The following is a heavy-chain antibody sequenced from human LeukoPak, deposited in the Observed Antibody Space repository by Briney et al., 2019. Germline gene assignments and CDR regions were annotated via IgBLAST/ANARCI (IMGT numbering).Heavy chain of an antibody. CDR2: ISYSGRT. V-gene: IGHV4-30-4*01. D-gene: IGHD3-22*01. J-gene: IGHJ5*02. CDR3: ARANTYYYDSTGYFNFDA. Sequence: PSQTLSLTCTVSRASISRGDFYWSWIRQPPGKGLEWIGYISYSGRTLYNPSLKSRATLSVDTSKNQFSLHLTSVTAADTAVFYCARANTYYYDSTGYFNFDAWGQGSLVTVSS. CDR1: RASISRGDFY.